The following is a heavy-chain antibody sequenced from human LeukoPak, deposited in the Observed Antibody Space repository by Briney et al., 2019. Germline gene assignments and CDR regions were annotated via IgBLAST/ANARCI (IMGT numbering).Heavy chain of an antibody. CDR1: GFTFDDYA. CDR2: ISWDGGST. Sequence: GGSLRLSCASSGFTFDDYAMHWVRQAPGKGLEWVSLISWDGGSTYYADSVKGRFTISRDNSKNSLYLQMNSLRAEDTALYYCAKDNKGEIGDYELDYWGQGTLVTVSS. D-gene: IGHD4-17*01. CDR3: AKDNKGEIGDYELDY. V-gene: IGHV3-43D*03. J-gene: IGHJ4*02.